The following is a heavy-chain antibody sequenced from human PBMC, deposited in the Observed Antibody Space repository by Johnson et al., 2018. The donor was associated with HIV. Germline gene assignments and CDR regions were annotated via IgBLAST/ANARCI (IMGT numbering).Heavy chain of an antibody. V-gene: IGHV3-30*18. CDR1: GFTFSIYG. CDR2: ISYDGSNK. D-gene: IGHD3-22*01. Sequence: QVQLVESGGGVVQPGRSLRLSCAASGFTFSIYGMHWVRQAPGNGLEWVAVISYDGSNKYYADSVKGRFTISRDNSKNTLYLQMNSLRAEDTAAYSCAKAREYDSTGHDAFDIWGQGTMVTVSS. J-gene: IGHJ3*02. CDR3: AKAREYDSTGHDAFDI.